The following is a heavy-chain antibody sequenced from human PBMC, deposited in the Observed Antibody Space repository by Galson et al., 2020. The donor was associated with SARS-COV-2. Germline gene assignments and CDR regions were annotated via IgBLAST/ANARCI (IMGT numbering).Heavy chain of an antibody. CDR3: AKDSNRRSSGWYLVYGYYYYGMDV. CDR1: GFTFSSYA. Sequence: GGSLRLSCAASGFTFSSYAMSWVRQAPGKGLEWVSAISGSGGSTYYADSVKGRFTISRDNSKNTLYLQMNSLRAEDTAVYYCAKDSNRRSSGWYLVYGYYYYGMDVWGQGTTVTVSS. V-gene: IGHV3-23*01. D-gene: IGHD6-19*01. J-gene: IGHJ6*02. CDR2: ISGSGGST.